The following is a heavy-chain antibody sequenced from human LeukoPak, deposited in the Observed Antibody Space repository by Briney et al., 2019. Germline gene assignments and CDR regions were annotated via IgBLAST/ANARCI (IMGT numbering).Heavy chain of an antibody. CDR3: AKSGGLSGSGRLAMDV. CDR1: GFTFSTYA. CDR2: ISGSGGST. V-gene: IGHV3-23*01. D-gene: IGHD3-10*01. Sequence: GGSLRLSCAASGFTFSTYAMSWVRLAPGEGLEWVSGISGSGGSTYYADTVKGRFTSSRDNSNNTLYVQMNSLRVEDTAVYYCAKSGGLSGSGRLAMDVWGQGTTVTVSS. J-gene: IGHJ6*02.